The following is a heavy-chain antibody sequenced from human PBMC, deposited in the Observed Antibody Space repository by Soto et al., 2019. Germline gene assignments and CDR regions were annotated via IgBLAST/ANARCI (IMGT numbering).Heavy chain of an antibody. CDR1: RFTFSSNA. Sequence: PXGSMGPSSAASRFTFSSNAMSWVSQAQGKGLEWLAGISGSGGSTCYANSVKGRFTISRDNSKTTLYLQMNRLRAEDTAVYYCAKDPSSYYYNSSGSPGYWGQGTLVTVSS. CDR2: ISGSGGST. V-gene: IGHV3-23*01. CDR3: AKDPSSYYYNSSGSPGY. J-gene: IGHJ4*02. D-gene: IGHD3-22*01.